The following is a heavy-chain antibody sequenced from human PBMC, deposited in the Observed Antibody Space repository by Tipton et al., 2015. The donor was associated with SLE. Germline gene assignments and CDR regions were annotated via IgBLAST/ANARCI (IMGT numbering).Heavy chain of an antibody. CDR1: GGSIRGYY. V-gene: IGHV4-34*01. D-gene: IGHD2-15*01. CDR3: ASQNGEGYCSGGSCPGD. Sequence: LSLTCTVSGGSIRGYYWSWIRQPPGKGLEWIGEINHSGSTYYNPSLKSRVTISVDTSKNQFSLKLSSVTAADTAVYYCASQNGEGYCSGGSCPGDWGQGTLVTVSS. CDR2: INHSGST. J-gene: IGHJ4*02.